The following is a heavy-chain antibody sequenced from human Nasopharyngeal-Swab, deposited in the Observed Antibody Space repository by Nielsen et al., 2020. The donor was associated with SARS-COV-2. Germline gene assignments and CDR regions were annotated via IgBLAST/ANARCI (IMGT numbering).Heavy chain of an antibody. J-gene: IGHJ4*02. CDR2: ISSSSSYI. V-gene: IGHV3-21*01. CDR1: GFTFSSYS. CDR3: AAAPSGDYGGY. D-gene: IGHD4-23*01. Sequence: GESLKISCAASGFTFSSYSMNWVRQPPGKGLEWVSSISSSSSYIYYADSVKGRFTVSRDNAKNSLYLQMNSLRAEDTAVYYCAAAPSGDYGGYWGQGTLVTVSS.